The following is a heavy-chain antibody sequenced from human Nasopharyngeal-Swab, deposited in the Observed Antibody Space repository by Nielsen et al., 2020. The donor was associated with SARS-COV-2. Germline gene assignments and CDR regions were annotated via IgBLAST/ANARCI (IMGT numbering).Heavy chain of an antibody. CDR1: GFKLSTHG. CDR2: SWALGLRE. D-gene: IGHD5-18*01. Sequence: GESLKISCLVSGFKLSTHGMFWVRQAPGTGLEYVANSWALGLREGYADSVKGRFTISRDDSKNTLFLQMNSLTAKDTAVYYCARDLSYGSLDFRGQGTQVTVSS. CDR3: ARDLSYGSLDF. J-gene: IGHJ4*02. V-gene: IGHV3-33*01.